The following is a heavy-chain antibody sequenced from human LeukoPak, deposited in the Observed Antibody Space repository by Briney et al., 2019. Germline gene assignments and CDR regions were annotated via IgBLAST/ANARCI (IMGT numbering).Heavy chain of an antibody. CDR3: ARVPRYCSGGSCYMSRDDAFDI. D-gene: IGHD2-15*01. CDR2: IYYSGST. CDR1: GGSISSYY. Sequence: PSETPSLTCTVSGGSISSYYWSWIRQPPGKGLEWIGYIYYSGSTNYNPSLKSRVTISVDTSKNQFSLELSSVTAADTAVYYCARVPRYCSGGSCYMSRDDAFDIWGQGTMVTVSS. J-gene: IGHJ3*02. V-gene: IGHV4-59*01.